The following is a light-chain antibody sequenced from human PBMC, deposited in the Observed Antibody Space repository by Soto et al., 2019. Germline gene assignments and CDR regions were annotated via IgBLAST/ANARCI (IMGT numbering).Light chain of an antibody. CDR2: DAS. CDR3: QQYNTYWT. CDR1: QSITRW. V-gene: IGKV1-5*01. Sequence: DIQMTQSPSTLSASVGDRVTISCRASQSITRWLVWYQQKPGKAPKLLIYDASSLQSGVPSRFSGSGSGTEFTLTISSLQPDDFATYYCQQYNTYWTFGQGTKVEIK. J-gene: IGKJ1*01.